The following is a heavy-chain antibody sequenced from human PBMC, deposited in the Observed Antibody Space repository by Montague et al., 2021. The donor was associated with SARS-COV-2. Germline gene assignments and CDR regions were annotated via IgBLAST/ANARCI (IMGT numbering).Heavy chain of an antibody. CDR1: GGSLTNHY. V-gene: IGHV4-34*01. D-gene: IGHD3-9*01. J-gene: IGHJ4*02. Sequence: SETLSLTCAVYGGSLTNHYCTWVRQPPGNGLEWVGEVNQSGRTTXYNPALRSRVTISVDRSNNQVSLTLESVAAADTAVYYCARVPLHFDGFDHWGQGSLVTVSS. CDR3: ARVPLHFDGFDH. CDR2: VNQSGRTT.